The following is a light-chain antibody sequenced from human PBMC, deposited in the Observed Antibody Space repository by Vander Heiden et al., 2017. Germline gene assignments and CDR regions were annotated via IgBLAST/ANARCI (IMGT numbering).Light chain of an antibody. CDR1: QSVLDSSNNKNY. V-gene: IGKV4-1*01. CDR3: QQYYSTPFT. Sequence: DIVMTHSPDSLAVSLRARDTLTCTSSQSVLDSSNNKNYLAWYQQKPGQPPKLLIYWASTRESGVPDRFSGSGSGTDFTLTISSLQAEDVAVYYCQQYYSTPFTFGPGTKVDIK. CDR2: WAS. J-gene: IGKJ3*01.